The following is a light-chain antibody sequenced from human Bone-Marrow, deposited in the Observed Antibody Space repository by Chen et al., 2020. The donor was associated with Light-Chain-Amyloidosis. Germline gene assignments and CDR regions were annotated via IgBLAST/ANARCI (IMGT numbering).Light chain of an antibody. CDR2: DNN. Sequence: QSVLAQPPAVSGAPGQTVTLSCTGRSSNIGAGYNVHWYQQLPGTVPKLLIYDNNNRPSGVPDRFSGSQSGTSASLSITGLQAHDEADYYCQSFDGTLRGAVVFGGGTTLTVL. CDR1: SSNIGAGYN. CDR3: QSFDGTLRGAVV. V-gene: IGLV1-40*01. J-gene: IGLJ2*01.